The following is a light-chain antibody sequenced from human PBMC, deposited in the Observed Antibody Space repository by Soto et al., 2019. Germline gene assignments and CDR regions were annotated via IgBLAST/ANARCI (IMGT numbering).Light chain of an antibody. Sequence: DIQMTQSPSTLSASVGDRVTITCRASQSITSRLAWYQQKPGKAPKLLIYAASTLQSGVPSRISGSGSGTDFTLTISSLQPEDFASYYCQQLNSYPLTFGGGTKVDNK. CDR3: QQLNSYPLT. CDR1: QSITSR. V-gene: IGKV1-9*01. J-gene: IGKJ4*01. CDR2: AAS.